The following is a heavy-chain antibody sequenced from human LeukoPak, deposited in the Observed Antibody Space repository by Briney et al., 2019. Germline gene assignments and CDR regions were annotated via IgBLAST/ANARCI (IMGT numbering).Heavy chain of an antibody. CDR1: GGSFSGYY. Sequence: SETLSLTCAVYGGSFSGYYWSWIRQPPGKGLEWIGEINHSGSTNYNPSLKSRVTISVDTSKNQFSLKLSSVTAADTAVYYCARVNYYYDSSGYYSPYYYYGMDVWGQGTTVTVSS. CDR3: ARVNYYYDSSGYYSPYYYYGMDV. D-gene: IGHD3-22*01. J-gene: IGHJ6*02. V-gene: IGHV4-34*01. CDR2: INHSGST.